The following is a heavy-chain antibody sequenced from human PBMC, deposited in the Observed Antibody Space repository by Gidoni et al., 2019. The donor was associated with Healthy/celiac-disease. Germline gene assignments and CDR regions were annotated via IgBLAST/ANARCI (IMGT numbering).Heavy chain of an antibody. CDR2: ISGSGGST. J-gene: IGHJ6*02. V-gene: IGHV3-23*01. Sequence: EVQLLESGGGLVQPGGSLRLCCAASGFTFSSYAMSWVGQAPGKGLEWVSAISGSGGSTYYADSVKGRFTISRDNAKNTLYLQMNSRRAEDTAVYYCAKDKPSYCSGGSCRHRSKGPYYYGMDVWGQGTTVTVSS. D-gene: IGHD2-15*01. CDR1: GFTFSSYA. CDR3: AKDKPSYCSGGSCRHRSKGPYYYGMDV.